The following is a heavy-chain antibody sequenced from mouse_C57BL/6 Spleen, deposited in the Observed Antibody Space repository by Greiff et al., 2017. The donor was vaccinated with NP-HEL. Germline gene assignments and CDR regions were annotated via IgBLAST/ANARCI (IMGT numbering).Heavy chain of an antibody. CDR2: ISSGGDYI. J-gene: IGHJ3*01. Sequence: EVKVVESGEGLVKPGGSLKLSCAASGFTFSSYAMSWVRQTPEKRLEWVAYISSGGDYIYYADTVKGRFTISRDNARNTLYLQMSSLKSEDTAMYYCTRGGEAWFAYWGQGTLVTVSA. V-gene: IGHV5-9-1*02. CDR3: TRGGEAWFAY. CDR1: GFTFSSYA. D-gene: IGHD1-1*02.